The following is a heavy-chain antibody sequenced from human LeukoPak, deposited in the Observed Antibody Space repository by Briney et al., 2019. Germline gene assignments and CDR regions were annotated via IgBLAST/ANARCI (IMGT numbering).Heavy chain of an antibody. CDR2: ISYDGSNK. CDR3: ARGGLYYYDSSGYYYFDY. D-gene: IGHD3-22*01. Sequence: GGSLGLSCAASGFTFSSYAMHWVRQAPGKGLEWVAVISYDGSNKYYADSVKGRFTISRDNSKNTLYLQMNSLRAEDTAVYYCARGGLYYYDSSGYYYFDYWGQGTLVTVSS. J-gene: IGHJ4*02. V-gene: IGHV3-30-3*01. CDR1: GFTFSSYA.